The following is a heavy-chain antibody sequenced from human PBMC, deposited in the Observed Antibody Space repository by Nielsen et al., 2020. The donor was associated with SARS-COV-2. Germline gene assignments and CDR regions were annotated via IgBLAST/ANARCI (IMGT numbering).Heavy chain of an antibody. CDR3: ARGSERDFWSGFSNPFDS. V-gene: IGHV3-21*05. CDR2: VSGYSSYI. D-gene: IGHD3-3*01. J-gene: IGHJ3*02. CDR1: GFTFDSYA. Sequence: ETLSLTCAASGFTFDSYALSWVRQAPGKGLEWVAYVSGYSSYIEYADSVKGRFTISRDNAKNSVFLQMNTLRVEDTAVYFCARGSERDFWSGFSNPFDSWGQGTMVTVSS.